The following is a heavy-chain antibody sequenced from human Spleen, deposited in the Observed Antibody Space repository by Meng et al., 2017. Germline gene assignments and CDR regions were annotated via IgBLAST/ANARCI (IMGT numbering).Heavy chain of an antibody. CDR3: ARPSRYNWFDP. D-gene: IGHD6-6*01. CDR1: GGSISSSNW. J-gene: IGHJ5*02. CDR2: INHSGST. Sequence: QGQLQESGPGLVKPSGTLSLTCAGSGGSISSSNWWSWVRQPPGKGLEWIGEINHSGSTNYNPSLKSRVTISVDTSKNQFSLKLSSVTAADTAVYYCARPSRYNWFDPWGQGTLVTVSS. V-gene: IGHV4-4*02.